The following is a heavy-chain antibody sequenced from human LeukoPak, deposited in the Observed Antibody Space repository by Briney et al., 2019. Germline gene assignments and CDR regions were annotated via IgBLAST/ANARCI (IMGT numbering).Heavy chain of an antibody. V-gene: IGHV4-59*08. CDR3: ARQVRGYDYVWGSYPHFDY. CDR1: GGSISSYY. D-gene: IGHD3-16*02. CDR2: IYYSGST. Sequence: PSETLSLTCTVSGGSISSYYWSWIRQPPGKGLEWIGYIYYSGSTNYNPSLKSRVTISVDMSKNQFSLKLSSVTAADTAVHYCARQVRGYDYVWGSYPHFDYWGQGTLVTVSS. J-gene: IGHJ4*02.